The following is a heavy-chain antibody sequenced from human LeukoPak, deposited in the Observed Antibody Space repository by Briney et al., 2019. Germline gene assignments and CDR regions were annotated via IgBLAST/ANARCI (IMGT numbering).Heavy chain of an antibody. CDR2: IEKNGSGK. J-gene: IGHJ6*02. Sequence: GGSLRLSCTVSGFIFSDSWMAWIRQAPGKGLEWVAIIEKNGSGKNYVDSVKGRFTISRDNAKNSLWLQMNSLRAEDTAVYYCGRSMDVWGQGTTVTVSS. CDR3: GRSMDV. CDR1: GFIFSDSW. V-gene: IGHV3-7*01.